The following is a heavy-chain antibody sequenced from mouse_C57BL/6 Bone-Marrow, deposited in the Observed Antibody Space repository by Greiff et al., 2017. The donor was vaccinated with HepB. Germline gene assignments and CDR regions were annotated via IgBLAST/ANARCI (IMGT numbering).Heavy chain of an antibody. V-gene: IGHV1-69*01. Sequence: QVHVKQPGAELVMPGASVKLSCKASGYTFTSYWMHWVKQRPGQGLEWIGEIDPSDSYTNYNQKFKGKSTLTVDKSSSTAYMQLSSLTSEDSAVYYCARIGLTGPFAYWGQGTLVTVSA. CDR2: IDPSDSYT. J-gene: IGHJ3*01. CDR1: GYTFTSYW. CDR3: ARIGLTGPFAY. D-gene: IGHD4-1*01.